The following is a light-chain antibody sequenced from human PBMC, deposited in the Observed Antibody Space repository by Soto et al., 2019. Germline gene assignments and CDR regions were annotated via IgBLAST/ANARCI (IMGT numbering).Light chain of an antibody. CDR3: QQYNNWPWT. CDR1: QSISSH. J-gene: IGKJ1*01. Sequence: EIVMTQSPATLSVSPGERATLSCGASQSISSHLVWYQQKPGQVPRVLIYGASTRATGVAARFSGSGSGTEFTLTISSLQSEDFAVYYWQQYNNWPWTFVQGTRVEIK. V-gene: IGKV3-15*01. CDR2: GAS.